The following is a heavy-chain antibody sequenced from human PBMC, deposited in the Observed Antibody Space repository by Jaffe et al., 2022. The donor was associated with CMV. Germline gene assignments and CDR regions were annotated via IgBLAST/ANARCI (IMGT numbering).Heavy chain of an antibody. Sequence: QVQLVQSGAEVKKPGASVKVSCKASGYTFTGYYMHWVRQAPGQGLEWMGWINPNSGGTNYAQKFQGRVTMTRDTSISTAYMELSRLRSDDTAVYYCARVYIAARNETVYYYYGMDVWGQGTTVTVSS. CDR1: GYTFTGYY. CDR3: ARVYIAARNETVYYYYGMDV. V-gene: IGHV1-2*02. J-gene: IGHJ6*02. CDR2: INPNSGGT. D-gene: IGHD6-6*01.